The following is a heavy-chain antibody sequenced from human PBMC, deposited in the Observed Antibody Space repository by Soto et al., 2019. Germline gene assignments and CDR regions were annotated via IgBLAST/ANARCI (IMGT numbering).Heavy chain of an antibody. V-gene: IGHV4-59*01. CDR2: IYYSGST. Sequence: ETLSLTCTVSGDSISSYYWSCIRQPPGKGLEWLGHIYYSGSTNYNPSLKSRVTISVDTSKNQFSLKVTSVTAADTAVYYCARGYSYGPSDFWGQGALVTVSS. J-gene: IGHJ4*02. CDR1: GDSISSYY. D-gene: IGHD5-18*01. CDR3: ARGYSYGPSDF.